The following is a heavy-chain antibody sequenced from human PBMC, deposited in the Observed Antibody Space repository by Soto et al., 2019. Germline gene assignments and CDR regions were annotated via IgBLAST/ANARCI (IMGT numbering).Heavy chain of an antibody. CDR1: GFTFSSYG. Sequence: GGSLRLSCAASGFTFSSYGMHWVRQAPGKGLEWVAVISYDGSNKYYADSVKGRFTISRDNSKNTLYLQMNSLRAEDTAVYYCANTRQWLPLDYWGQGTLVTVSS. D-gene: IGHD6-19*01. CDR3: ANTRQWLPLDY. J-gene: IGHJ4*02. V-gene: IGHV3-30*18. CDR2: ISYDGSNK.